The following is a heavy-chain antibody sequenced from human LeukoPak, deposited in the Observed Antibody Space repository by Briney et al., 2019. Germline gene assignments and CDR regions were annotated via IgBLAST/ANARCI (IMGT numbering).Heavy chain of an antibody. CDR1: GFTFSNAW. Sequence: PGGSLRLSCAASGFTFSNAWMSWVRQAPGKGLEWVSGINWNGGSTGYADSVKGRFTISRDNAKNSLYLQMNSLRVEDTALYYCTRVPNDYVWGSYPDHWGQGTLVTVSS. V-gene: IGHV3-20*04. J-gene: IGHJ4*02. D-gene: IGHD3-16*02. CDR2: INWNGGST. CDR3: TRVPNDYVWGSYPDH.